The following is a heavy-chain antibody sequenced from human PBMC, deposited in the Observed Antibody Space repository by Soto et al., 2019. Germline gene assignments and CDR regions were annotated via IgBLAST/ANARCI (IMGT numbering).Heavy chain of an antibody. J-gene: IGHJ4*02. D-gene: IGHD3-16*01. V-gene: IGHV4-34*01. CDR2: INHSGTT. CDR3: ARGSDYTSSFDY. Sequence: QVQLQQWGAGLLKPSETLSLTCAVYGGSFSGYTWIWIRQPPGKGLEWIGEINHSGTTNHNPSLKSSGNNISGTAKEPFPPRPNPGDRAGTGGYYCARGSDYTSSFDYWGQGTLVTVSS. CDR1: GGSFSGYT.